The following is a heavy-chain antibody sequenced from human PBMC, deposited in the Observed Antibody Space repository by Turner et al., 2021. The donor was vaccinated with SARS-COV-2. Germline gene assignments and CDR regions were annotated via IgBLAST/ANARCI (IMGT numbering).Heavy chain of an antibody. CDR1: GFTFSSYA. J-gene: IGHJ4*02. CDR3: AKADRVMIVVVITLFDY. V-gene: IGHV3-23*01. Sequence: EVQLLESGGGLVQPGGSLRLSCAASGFTFSSYAMSWVRQAQGKWLEWVSAIKGRFTISRDNSKNTLYLQMNSLRAEDTAVYYCAKADRVMIVVVITLFDYWGQGTLVTVSS. CDR2: I. D-gene: IGHD3-22*01.